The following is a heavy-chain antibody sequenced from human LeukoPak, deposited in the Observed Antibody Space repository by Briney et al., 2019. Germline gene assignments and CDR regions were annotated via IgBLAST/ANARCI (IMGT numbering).Heavy chain of an antibody. J-gene: IGHJ4*02. Sequence: PAGESLRLSCAASGFTFSSYAMNWVRQAPGKGLEWVSAISGSGGSTYYADSVKGRFTISRDNSKNTLFLQMNSLRAEDTAVYYCAKGRWFGELSLFDYWGLGTLVTVSS. V-gene: IGHV3-23*01. CDR1: GFTFSSYA. D-gene: IGHD3-10*01. CDR3: AKGRWFGELSLFDY. CDR2: ISGSGGST.